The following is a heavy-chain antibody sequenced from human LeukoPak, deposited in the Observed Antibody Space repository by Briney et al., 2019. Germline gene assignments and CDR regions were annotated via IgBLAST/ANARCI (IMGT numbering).Heavy chain of an antibody. CDR2: ISYDGSNK. V-gene: IGHV3-30*18. D-gene: IGHD6-19*01. J-gene: IGHJ4*02. Sequence: GGSLRLSCAASGFSFSSYGMHWVRQAPGKGLEWVAVISYDGSNKYYADSVKGRFTISRDNSKDTLYLQMNSLRAEDTAVYYCAKSSPHQWLVPAYWGQGTLVTVSS. CDR1: GFSFSSYG. CDR3: AKSSPHQWLVPAY.